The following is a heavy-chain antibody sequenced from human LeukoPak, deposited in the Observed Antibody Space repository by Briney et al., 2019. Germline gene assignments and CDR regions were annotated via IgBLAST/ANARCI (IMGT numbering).Heavy chain of an antibody. CDR3: ARDGYDADGYLDY. Sequence: ASVKVSCKASGYTFTSYDINWVRQATGQGLEWMGWMNPNSGNTGYAQKFQGRVTITRDTSASVVYMELSSLTYEDTAVYFCARDGYDADGYLDYWGQGALVPVSS. V-gene: IGHV1-8*02. J-gene: IGHJ4*02. D-gene: IGHD5-18*01. CDR1: GYTFTSYD. CDR2: MNPNSGNT.